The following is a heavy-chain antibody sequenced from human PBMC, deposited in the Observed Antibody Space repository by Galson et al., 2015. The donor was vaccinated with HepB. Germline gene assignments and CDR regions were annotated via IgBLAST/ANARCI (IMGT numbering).Heavy chain of an antibody. CDR2: IYTSGST. Sequence: LSLTCTVSGDSISSGDYYWNWIRQPPGKGREWIGRIYTSGSTNYNPSLKSRVTISVDTSKNQFSLKLSSVTAADTAVYYCARESHYYDSSGYPDYWGQGTLVTVSS. D-gene: IGHD3-22*01. J-gene: IGHJ4*02. CDR1: GDSISSGDYY. CDR3: ARESHYYDSSGYPDY. V-gene: IGHV4-30-4*01.